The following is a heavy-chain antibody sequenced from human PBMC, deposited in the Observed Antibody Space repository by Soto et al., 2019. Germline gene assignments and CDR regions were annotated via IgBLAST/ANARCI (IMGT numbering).Heavy chain of an antibody. D-gene: IGHD1-26*01. CDR1: GGTFSSYA. CDR2: IIPIFGTA. J-gene: IGHJ4*02. V-gene: IGHV1-69*13. CDR3: ARSKVGATTSSPNFDY. Sequence: SVKVSCKASGGTFSSYAISWVRQAPGQGLEWMGGIIPIFGTANYAQKFQGRVTITADESTSTAYMELSSLRSEDTAVYYCARSKVGATTSSPNFDYWGQGTLVTVSS.